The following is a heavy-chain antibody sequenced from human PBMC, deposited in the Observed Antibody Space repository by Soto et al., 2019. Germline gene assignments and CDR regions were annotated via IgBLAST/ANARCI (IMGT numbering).Heavy chain of an antibody. CDR1: GFTFSSYA. Sequence: LSLTCAASGFTFSSYAMSWVRQAPGKGLEWVSAISGSGGSTYYADSVKGRFTISRDNSKNTLYLQMNSLRAEDTAVYYCAKMLDYYYYGMDVWGQGTTVTVSS. V-gene: IGHV3-23*01. J-gene: IGHJ6*02. CDR2: ISGSGGST. D-gene: IGHD2-8*01. CDR3: AKMLDYYYYGMDV.